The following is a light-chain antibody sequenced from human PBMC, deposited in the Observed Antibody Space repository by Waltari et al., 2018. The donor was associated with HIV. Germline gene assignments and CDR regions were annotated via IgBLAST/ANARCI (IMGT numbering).Light chain of an antibody. V-gene: IGLV3-21*04. CDR3: QVWDSSSGVV. J-gene: IGLJ2*01. CDR2: DDS. CDR1: DIESKV. Sequence: SYVLTQSPSVSVAPGKTARIPCGGNDIESKVVHWYQQKPGQAPLLVIYDDSDRPAGMSERFSGSNTGNTATLTISRVEAGDEDAYYCQVWDSSSGVVFGGGTNLTVL.